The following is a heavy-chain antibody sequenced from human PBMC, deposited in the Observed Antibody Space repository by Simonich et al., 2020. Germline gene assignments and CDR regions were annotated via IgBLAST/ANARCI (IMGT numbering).Heavy chain of an antibody. Sequence: QVQLVQSGAEVKKPGSSVKVSCKESGVTLSSYSIRWWRQAHGQVLKWMGGSIHILGLANYAQKVHGRVTIHADKATSTAYMELSSLRSEDTAVYYCARGGLADRRIVYYYYMDVWGKGTTVTVSS. CDR1: GVTLSSYS. J-gene: IGHJ6*03. CDR2: SIHILGLA. V-gene: IGHV1-69*09. CDR3: ARGGLADRRIVYYYYMDV. D-gene: IGHD2-15*01.